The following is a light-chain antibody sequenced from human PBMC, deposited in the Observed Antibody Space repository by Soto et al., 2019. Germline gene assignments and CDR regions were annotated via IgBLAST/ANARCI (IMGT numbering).Light chain of an antibody. V-gene: IGLV2-14*03. Sequence: QSALTQPASVSGSPGQSITISCTATSSDVGEFTYVSWYQQHPGKAPKLMISEVSKRPSGVSNRFSGSKSGNTASLTISGLQAEDEADYYCSSYTKRNVVFGGGTKLTVL. CDR1: SSDVGEFTY. CDR3: SSYTKRNVV. J-gene: IGLJ2*01. CDR2: EVS.